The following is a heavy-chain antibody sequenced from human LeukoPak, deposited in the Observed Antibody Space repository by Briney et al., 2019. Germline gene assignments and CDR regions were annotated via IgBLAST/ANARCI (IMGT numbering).Heavy chain of an antibody. J-gene: IGHJ4*02. CDR1: GFTFSSYW. V-gene: IGHV3-7*01. Sequence: GGSLRLSCAASGFTFSSYWMSWVRQAPGKGLEWVANIKQDGSEKYYVDSVKGRFTISRDNAKNSLYLQMNSLRAEDTAVYYCARDDPTLFWSGSPFYWGQGTLVTVSS. CDR2: IKQDGSEK. D-gene: IGHD3-3*01. CDR3: ARDDPTLFWSGSPFY.